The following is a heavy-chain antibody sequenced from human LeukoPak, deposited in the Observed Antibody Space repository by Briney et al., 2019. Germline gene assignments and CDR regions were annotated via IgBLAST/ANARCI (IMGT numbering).Heavy chain of an antibody. J-gene: IGHJ4*02. CDR3: ARDRLGDGYIREFDS. CDR1: GFTFSHYS. D-gene: IGHD5-24*01. Sequence: GRSLRLSCAGSGFTFSHYSMNWVRQAPGKGLEWVASFGSDLSFRSVADSLKGRFTISRDNAENSIYLHINSRRAEDAAIYYCARDRLGDGYIREFDSWGQGTLVIVSS. V-gene: IGHV3-21*01. CDR2: FGSDLSFR.